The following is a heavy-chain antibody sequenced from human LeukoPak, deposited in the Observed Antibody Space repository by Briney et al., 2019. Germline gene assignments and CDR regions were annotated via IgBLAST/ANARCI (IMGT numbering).Heavy chain of an antibody. Sequence: GESLQISCKGSGYSFTSYWIGWVRQMPGKGLEWMGIIYPGDSDTRYSPSFQGQVTISADKSISTAYLQWSSLKASDTAMYYCAIKQQLALNWFDPWGQGTLVTVSS. D-gene: IGHD6-13*01. CDR2: IYPGDSDT. CDR3: AIKQQLALNWFDP. V-gene: IGHV5-51*01. CDR1: GYSFTSYW. J-gene: IGHJ5*02.